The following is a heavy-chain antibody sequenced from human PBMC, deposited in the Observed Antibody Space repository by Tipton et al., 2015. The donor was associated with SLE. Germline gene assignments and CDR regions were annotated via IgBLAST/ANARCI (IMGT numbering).Heavy chain of an antibody. V-gene: IGHV4-34*12. CDR1: GGSFTSYY. CDR3: ARQRLRLLSPLDA. D-gene: IGHD3-10*01. J-gene: IGHJ6*02. Sequence: LRLSCAVSGGSFTSYYWNWIRQAPGKGLEWIGEIIHDGTTNYNPSLKSQVTISGDTSKNHFSLELTSVTAADTAVYYCARQRLRLLSPLDAWGQGTTVTVS. CDR2: IIHDGTT.